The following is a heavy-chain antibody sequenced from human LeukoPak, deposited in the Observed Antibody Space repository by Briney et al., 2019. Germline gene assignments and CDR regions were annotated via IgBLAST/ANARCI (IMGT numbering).Heavy chain of an antibody. D-gene: IGHD1-26*01. V-gene: IGHV4-39*01. J-gene: IGHJ5*02. Sequence: PSETLSLTCTVSGGSISSSGYYWGWIRQPPGKGLEWIASIYYSGSTYYNPSLKSRFTISVDTYKNQLSLKLSSLTAADTAVYYCARHEYSGSYYGLSWFDPWGQGTLVTVSS. CDR3: ARHEYSGSYYGLSWFDP. CDR2: IYYSGST. CDR1: GGSISSSGYY.